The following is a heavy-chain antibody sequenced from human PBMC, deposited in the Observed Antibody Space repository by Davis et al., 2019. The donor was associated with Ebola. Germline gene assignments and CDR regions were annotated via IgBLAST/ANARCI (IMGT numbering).Heavy chain of an antibody. V-gene: IGHV5-51*01. CDR2: IYPGDSDT. CDR1: GFRFSSHW. J-gene: IGHJ3*02. D-gene: IGHD2-8*02. Sequence: GESLKISCKDSGFRFSSHWIAWVRQMPGKGLEWMGIIYPGDSDTRYSPSFRGQVTISADKSIKAAFLHWSSLKASDTAMYYCASLRRTITGMDDAFDIWGQGTMVTVSS. CDR3: ASLRRTITGMDDAFDI.